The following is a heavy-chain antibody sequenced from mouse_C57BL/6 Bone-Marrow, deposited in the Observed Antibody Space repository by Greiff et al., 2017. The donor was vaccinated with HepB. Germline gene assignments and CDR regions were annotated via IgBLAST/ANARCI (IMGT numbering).Heavy chain of an antibody. CDR1: GFNIKDDY. V-gene: IGHV14-4*01. CDR2: IDPENGDT. CDR3: TKDYVDY. Sequence: VQLQQSGAELVRPGASVKLSCTASGFNIKDDYMHWVKQRPEQGLEWIGWIDPENGDTEYASKFQGKATIPADTSSNTAYLQLSSLTSEDTAVYYCTKDYVDYWGQGTTLTVSS. J-gene: IGHJ2*01.